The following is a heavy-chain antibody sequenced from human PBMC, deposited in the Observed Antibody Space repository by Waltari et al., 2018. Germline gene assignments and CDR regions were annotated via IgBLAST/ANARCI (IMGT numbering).Heavy chain of an antibody. J-gene: IGHJ4*02. CDR3: ARVSGYYYARVLLY. CDR1: GYTITSYD. V-gene: IGHV1-8*03. CDR2: MNPNSGNT. D-gene: IGHD3-22*01. Sequence: QVQLVQSGAEVKKPGASVKVSCKASGYTITSYDINWVRQATGQGLEWMGWMNPNSGNTGYAQKFQGRVTITRNTSISTAYMELSSLRSEDTAVYYCARVSGYYYARVLLYWGQGTLVTVSS.